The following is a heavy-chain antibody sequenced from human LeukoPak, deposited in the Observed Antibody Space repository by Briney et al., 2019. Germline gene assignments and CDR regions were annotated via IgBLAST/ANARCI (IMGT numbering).Heavy chain of an antibody. CDR1: GFTFSNYA. D-gene: IGHD5-24*01. Sequence: PGGSLRLSCAASGFTFSNYAMSWVRQAPGQGLEWVSAISGGGSTTYSADSVKGRFTISRDNSKNTLYLQMNSLRAEDTAVYYCAKDIEGDGYPDRYFDYWGQGTLVTVSS. CDR2: ISGGGSTT. V-gene: IGHV3-23*01. J-gene: IGHJ4*02. CDR3: AKDIEGDGYPDRYFDY.